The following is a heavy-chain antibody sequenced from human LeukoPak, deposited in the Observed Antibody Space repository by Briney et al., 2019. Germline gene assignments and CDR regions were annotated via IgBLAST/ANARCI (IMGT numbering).Heavy chain of an antibody. Sequence: SETLSLICNVSGGSISSRNYYWGWIRQSPGKGLEWIGSIYETERTYYIPSLKSRVTISVDTSKNQLSLKLSSVIAADTAVYYCARATGIAAAGIVDAFDVWGQGTMVTVSS. D-gene: IGHD6-25*01. CDR3: ARATGIAAAGIVDAFDV. V-gene: IGHV4-39*07. CDR1: GGSISSRNYY. CDR2: IYETERT. J-gene: IGHJ3*01.